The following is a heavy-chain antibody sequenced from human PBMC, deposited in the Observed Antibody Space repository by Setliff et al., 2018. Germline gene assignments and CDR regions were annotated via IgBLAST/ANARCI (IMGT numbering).Heavy chain of an antibody. CDR1: GFTFSSYR. D-gene: IGHD2-15*01. V-gene: IGHV3-33*08. CDR3: ARTCSGSGCYAGLES. CDR2: IWDDGGNK. J-gene: IGHJ4*02. Sequence: GSLRLSCAASGFTFSSYRMHWVRQAPGKGLEWVAVIWDDGGNKYHADSVKGRFTISRDNSKNTLYLQMNSLRPEDTAVYYCARTCSGSGCYAGLESWGQGAPVTVSS.